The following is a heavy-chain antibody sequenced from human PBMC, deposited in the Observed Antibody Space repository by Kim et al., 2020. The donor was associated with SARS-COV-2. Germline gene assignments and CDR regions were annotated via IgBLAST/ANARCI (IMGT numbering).Heavy chain of an antibody. J-gene: IGHJ6*01. CDR1: GFTFSDYS. D-gene: IGHD1-1*01. V-gene: IGHV3-30*04. Sequence: GGSLRLSCAASGFTFSDYSMRWIRQAPGKGLGWVAFISYDRRNKNYIDSVKGRFTISRNNSMNTLYLQMNSLRPEDTAVYYCARARYNCDGCYYPIDV. CDR3: ARARYNCDGCYYPIDV. CDR2: ISYDRRNK.